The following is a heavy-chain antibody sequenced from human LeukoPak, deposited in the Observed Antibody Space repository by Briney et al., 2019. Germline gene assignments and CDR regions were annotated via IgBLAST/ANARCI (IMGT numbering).Heavy chain of an antibody. V-gene: IGHV3-48*01. CDR3: ARVAYCSGGSCYADVDAFDI. Sequence: RGSLRLSCAASGFTFITYTMIWVRQAPGKGLEWVSSISSSSSTKYYADSVKGRFTISRDNSKNTLYLQMNSLRAEDTAVYYCARVAYCSGGSCYADVDAFDIWGQGTMVTVSS. D-gene: IGHD2-15*01. CDR2: ISSSSSTK. J-gene: IGHJ3*02. CDR1: GFTFITYT.